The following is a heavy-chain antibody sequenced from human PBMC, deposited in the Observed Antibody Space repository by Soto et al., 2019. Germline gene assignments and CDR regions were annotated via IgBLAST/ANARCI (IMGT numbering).Heavy chain of an antibody. CDR1: GGTFSSYA. CDR2: IIPIFGTA. D-gene: IGHD2-15*01. J-gene: IGHJ5*02. CDR3: ARVAEMTADRRFDP. V-gene: IGHV1-69*12. Sequence: QVQLVQSGAEVKKPGSSVKVSCKASGGTFSSYAISWVRQAPGQGLEWMGGIIPIFGTANYAQKFQGRVMITADESTSTAFMELSSLRSEDTAVYYCARVAEMTADRRFDPWGQGNLVTVAS.